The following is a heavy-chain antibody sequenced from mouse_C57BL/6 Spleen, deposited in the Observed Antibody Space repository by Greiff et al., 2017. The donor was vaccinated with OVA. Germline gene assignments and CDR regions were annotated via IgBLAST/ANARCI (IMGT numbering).Heavy chain of an antibody. CDR1: GYTFTGYW. CDR2: ILPGSGST. J-gene: IGHJ4*01. CDR3: ARGGNYGIYYAMDY. V-gene: IGHV1-9*01. D-gene: IGHD2-1*01. Sequence: QVQLKESGAELMKPGASVKLSCKATGYTFTGYWIEWVEQRPGHGLEWIGEILPGSGSTNYNEKFKGKATFTADTSSNTAYMQLSSLTTGDSAIYYCARGGNYGIYYAMDYWGQGTSVTVSS.